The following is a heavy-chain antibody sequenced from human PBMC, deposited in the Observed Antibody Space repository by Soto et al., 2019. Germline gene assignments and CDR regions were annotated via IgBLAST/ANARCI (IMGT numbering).Heavy chain of an antibody. CDR3: AKEGGSGSYYNLIDYYYYMDV. Sequence: GGSLRLSCAASGFTFDDYAMHWVRQAPGKGLEWVSGISWNSGSIGYADSVKGRFTISRDNAKNSLYLQMNSLRAEDTALYYCAKEGGSGSYYNLIDYYYYMDVWGKGTTVTVSS. D-gene: IGHD3-10*01. V-gene: IGHV3-9*01. CDR1: GFTFDDYA. J-gene: IGHJ6*03. CDR2: ISWNSGSI.